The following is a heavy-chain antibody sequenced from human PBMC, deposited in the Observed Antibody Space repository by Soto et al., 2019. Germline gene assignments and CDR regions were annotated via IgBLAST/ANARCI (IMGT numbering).Heavy chain of an antibody. CDR3: ARDKDRQQLGGNYYYILDV. Sequence: QVQLEQSGAAVKKPGSSVKDSCKASGGTFSTSAISWVRQAPGQGLEWMGGIMPTFRKPDYAQKFQGRVTITADESTSTAYMELSGLRSDDTAVYYCARDKDRQQLGGNYYYILDVWGQGTTVTVSS. CDR2: IMPTFRKP. V-gene: IGHV1-69*12. D-gene: IGHD1-1*01. J-gene: IGHJ6*02. CDR1: GGTFSTSA.